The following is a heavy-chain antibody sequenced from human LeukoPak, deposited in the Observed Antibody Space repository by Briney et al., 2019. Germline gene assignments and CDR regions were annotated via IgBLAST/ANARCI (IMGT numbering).Heavy chain of an antibody. CDR2: INPGGNEI. J-gene: IGHJ4*02. Sequence: PGGSLRLSCTFSGLTFRSYWMNWVRQAPGKGLEWVANINPGGNEIRSVDSVKGRSIISRDNAENSLDLQMSSLRVEDTAVYYCMCWGTDNHWGQGILVTVSP. D-gene: IGHD7-27*01. CDR1: GLTFRSYW. CDR3: MCWGTDNH. V-gene: IGHV3-7*01.